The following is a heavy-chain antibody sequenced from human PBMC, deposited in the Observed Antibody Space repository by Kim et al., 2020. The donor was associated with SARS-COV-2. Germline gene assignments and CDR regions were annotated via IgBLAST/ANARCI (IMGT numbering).Heavy chain of an antibody. V-gene: IGHV4-59*13. Sequence: SETLSLTCTVSGGSISSYYWSWIRQPPGKGLEWIGYIYYSGSTNYNPSLKSRVTISVDTSKNQFSLKLSSVTAADTAVYYCARAVVGGSSWYDYYYYGMDVWGQGTTVTVSS. CDR1: GGSISSYY. J-gene: IGHJ6*02. CDR3: ARAVVGGSSWYDYYYYGMDV. D-gene: IGHD6-13*01. CDR2: IYYSGST.